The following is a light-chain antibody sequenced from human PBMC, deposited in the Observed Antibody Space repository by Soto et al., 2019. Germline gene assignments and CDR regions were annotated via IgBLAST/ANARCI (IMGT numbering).Light chain of an antibody. Sequence: DIQMTQSPSSLSASVGDRVTITCRASQNISNYLNWYQQKPGRAPKLLIYAASSLQSGVPSRFSGSGSGTDFTLTISSLQPEDFATYYCQQSYSTLTWTFGQGTKVEIK. V-gene: IGKV1-39*01. CDR3: QQSYSTLTWT. CDR2: AAS. CDR1: QNISNY. J-gene: IGKJ1*01.